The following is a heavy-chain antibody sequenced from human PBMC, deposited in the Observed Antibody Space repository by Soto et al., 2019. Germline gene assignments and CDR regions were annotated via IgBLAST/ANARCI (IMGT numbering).Heavy chain of an antibody. CDR2: ISYDGVNK. D-gene: IGHD3-10*01. V-gene: IGHV3-30*18. J-gene: IGHJ6*02. CDR3: AKALWFEGMRGPDQHYNAMDV. Sequence: GGSLRLSCAASGFTFSGYGMHWVRQAPGKGLEWVAVISYDGVNKYYADSVKGRFTISRDDSKNTLYLQVNSLRAEDTAVYYCAKALWFEGMRGPDQHYNAMDVWGQGTTVTVSS. CDR1: GFTFSGYG.